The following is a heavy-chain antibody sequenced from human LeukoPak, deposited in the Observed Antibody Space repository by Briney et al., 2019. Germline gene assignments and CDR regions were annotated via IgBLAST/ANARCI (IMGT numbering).Heavy chain of an antibody. Sequence: PGGSLRLSCAASGFTFSSYEMNWVRQAPGKGLEWVSYISSSGSTIYYADSVKGRFTISSDNAKNSLYLQMNSLRAEDTAVYYCARVMIIMVRGAQPFDYWGQGTLVTVSS. V-gene: IGHV3-48*03. CDR3: ARVMIIMVRGAQPFDY. J-gene: IGHJ4*02. CDR1: GFTFSSYE. D-gene: IGHD3-10*01. CDR2: ISSSGSTI.